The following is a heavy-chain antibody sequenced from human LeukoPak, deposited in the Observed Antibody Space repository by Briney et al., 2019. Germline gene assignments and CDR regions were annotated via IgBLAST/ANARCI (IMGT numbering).Heavy chain of an antibody. D-gene: IGHD3-10*01. Sequence: ASVKVSCKASGYTFTGYYMHWVRQAPGQGLEWMGIINPSGGSTSYAQKFQGRVTMTRDTSTGTVYMELSSLRSEDTAVYYCARMEARGYYGPSWGQGTLVTVSS. V-gene: IGHV1-46*01. CDR1: GYTFTGYY. J-gene: IGHJ5*02. CDR2: INPSGGST. CDR3: ARMEARGYYGPS.